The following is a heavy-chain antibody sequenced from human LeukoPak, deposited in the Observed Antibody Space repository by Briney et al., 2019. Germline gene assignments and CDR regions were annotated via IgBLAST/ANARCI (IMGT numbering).Heavy chain of an antibody. CDR2: INYGGTT. CDR1: GGSISSSNYY. D-gene: IGHD3-10*01. CDR3: ARYVVFGSGKYYFDY. J-gene: IGHJ4*02. V-gene: IGHV4-39*01. Sequence: SETLSLTCTVSGGSISSSNYYWSWIRQPPGKEREWIASINYGGTTYYNPSLKSRVTISVDTSKNQFSLRLSSVTAADTAVYFCARYVVFGSGKYYFDYWGQGSLVTVSS.